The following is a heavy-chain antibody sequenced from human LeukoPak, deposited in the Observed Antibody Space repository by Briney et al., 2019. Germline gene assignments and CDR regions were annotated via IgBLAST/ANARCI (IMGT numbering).Heavy chain of an antibody. Sequence: GSVKVSCKASGYTLTSYYMHWVRQAPGQGLEWMGIINPSGGSTSYAQKFQGRVTMTRDTSTSTVYMELSSLRSEDTAVYYCARVGGYYDSSGYSDYWGQGTLVTVSS. V-gene: IGHV1-46*01. CDR3: ARVGGYYDSSGYSDY. J-gene: IGHJ4*02. CDR2: INPSGGST. D-gene: IGHD3-22*01. CDR1: GYTLTSYY.